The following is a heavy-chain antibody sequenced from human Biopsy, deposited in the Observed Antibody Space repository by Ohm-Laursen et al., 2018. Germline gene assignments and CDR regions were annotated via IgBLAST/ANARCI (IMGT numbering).Heavy chain of an antibody. CDR1: GGTFNNYP. Sequence: SVKVSCKASGGTFNNYPLSWVRKAPGQGLEWMGGILPPFRTTHYAQKFQGRVTISADKSTSTAYMELSSLRSEDTAVYYCARDSKLKDSSGSSYYYGMDVWGQGTTVTVSS. V-gene: IGHV1-69*06. CDR2: ILPPFRTT. D-gene: IGHD6-19*01. CDR3: ARDSKLKDSSGSSYYYGMDV. J-gene: IGHJ6*02.